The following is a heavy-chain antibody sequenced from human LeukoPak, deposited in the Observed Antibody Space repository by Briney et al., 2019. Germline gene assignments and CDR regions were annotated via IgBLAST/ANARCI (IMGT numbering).Heavy chain of an antibody. CDR2: ISGSAGTT. CDR1: GFTFSSYA. J-gene: IGHJ3*01. V-gene: IGHV3-23*01. D-gene: IGHD2-21*01. CDR3: VKKDGEVHPSDAFDL. Sequence: GGSLRLSCAASGFTFSSYAMNWVRQAPGKGLEWVSTISGSAGTTYYADSVKGRFTISRDNSKNTLYLQMNSLRAEDTAVYYCVKKDGEVHPSDAFDLWGQGTMVTVSS.